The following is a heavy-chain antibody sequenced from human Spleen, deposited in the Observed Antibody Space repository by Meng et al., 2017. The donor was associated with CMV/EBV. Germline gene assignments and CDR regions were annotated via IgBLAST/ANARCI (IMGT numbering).Heavy chain of an antibody. D-gene: IGHD1-14*01. CDR1: GYTLIGYY. Sequence: ASVKVSCKASGYTLIGYYFHWVRQAPGQGLEWMGWINPNSGGTNYAQKFQGRVTMTRDTSISTAYMELSRLRSDDTAVYYCARVPVWGLGLFDYWGQGTLVTVSS. V-gene: IGHV1-2*02. CDR3: ARVPVWGLGLFDY. CDR2: INPNSGGT. J-gene: IGHJ4*02.